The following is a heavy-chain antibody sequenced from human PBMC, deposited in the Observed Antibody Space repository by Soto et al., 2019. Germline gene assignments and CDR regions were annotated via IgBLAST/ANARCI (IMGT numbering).Heavy chain of an antibody. CDR1: GASMRSYY. Sequence: SETLSLTCNVSGASMRSYYWTWMRLSPGKGLEWIGDIFYSGSTNLNPSLRSRLSISIDTSKNKFSLMLNSVTAADTAVYYCARDLRCCGLDVWGQGTTVTVSS. D-gene: IGHD3-9*01. CDR2: IFYSGST. J-gene: IGHJ6*02. CDR3: ARDLRCCGLDV. V-gene: IGHV4-59*01.